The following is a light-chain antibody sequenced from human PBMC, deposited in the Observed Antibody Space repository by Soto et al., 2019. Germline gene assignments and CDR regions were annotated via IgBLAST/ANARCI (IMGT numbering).Light chain of an antibody. J-gene: IGKJ3*01. CDR3: KKSDHLPL. V-gene: IGKV1-33*01. CDR2: DAS. Sequence: DIQMTQSPPALSASVGDRATITCQASQDIGNSLNSFQHKPGKAPNLVIYDASNLEIGVPSRFSGSGSGIDFTFTISSMRTEDIATYYCKKSDHLPLFGPGTKVESK. CDR1: QDIGNS.